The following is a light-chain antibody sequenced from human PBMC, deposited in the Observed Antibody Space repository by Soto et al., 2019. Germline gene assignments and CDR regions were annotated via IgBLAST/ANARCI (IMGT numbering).Light chain of an antibody. J-gene: IGKJ1*01. Sequence: IVLMHSPGTLCLHHGERATLSCKAGHKISSYCLAWYQQKPGQAPRLLIYAASSRATGIPDRFSGGGSGTDFTLTISRLQPEDFAVYYCQQCGSSPCTFGQGTKVDIK. CDR1: HKISSYC. CDR2: AAS. V-gene: IGKV3-20*01. CDR3: QQCGSSPCT.